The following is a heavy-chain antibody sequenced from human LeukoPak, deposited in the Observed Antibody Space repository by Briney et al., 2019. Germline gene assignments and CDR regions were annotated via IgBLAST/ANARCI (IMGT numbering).Heavy chain of an antibody. CDR3: AGDGGRSGSYRAYFDY. CDR2: INTDGSST. Sequence: GGSLRLSCVASGFTFSSYWMQWVRQAPGKGLVWVSRINTDGSSTTYADSVKGRFTISRDNAKNTLYLQMNSLRAEDTAVYYCAGDGGRSGSYRAYFDYWGQGTLVTVSS. D-gene: IGHD1-26*01. J-gene: IGHJ4*02. V-gene: IGHV3-74*01. CDR1: GFTFSSYW.